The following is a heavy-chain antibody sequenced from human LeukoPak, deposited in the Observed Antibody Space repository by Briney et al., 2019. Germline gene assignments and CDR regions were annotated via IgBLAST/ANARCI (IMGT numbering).Heavy chain of an antibody. Sequence: GGSLRLSCAASGFTFSHYLMHCVRQAPGKGLVWVSRINSDESNTNSYADSVKGRFIISRDNAKNTLYLQMNSLRAEDTAVYFCGRGGNGIDIWGQGTTVIVSS. CDR3: GRGGNGIDI. CDR1: GFTFSHYL. V-gene: IGHV3-74*01. CDR2: INSDESNT. D-gene: IGHD2-8*01. J-gene: IGHJ3*02.